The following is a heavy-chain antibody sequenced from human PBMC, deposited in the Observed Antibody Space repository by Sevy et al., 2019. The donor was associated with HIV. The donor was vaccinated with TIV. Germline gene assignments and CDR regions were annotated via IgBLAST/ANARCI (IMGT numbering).Heavy chain of an antibody. CDR1: GFTFNNYW. J-gene: IGHJ4*02. D-gene: IGHD5-18*01. Sequence: GGSLRLSCAAYGFTFNNYWMHWVRQDPGKGLVWVSRINTDGSITNYADSVKGRFTIFRDNAKNTLYLQMNSLRVEDTAVYYCARVLYCYCRDSCHTPFDYWGQGAPVTVSS. V-gene: IGHV3-74*01. CDR3: ARVLYCYCRDSCHTPFDY. CDR2: INTDGSIT.